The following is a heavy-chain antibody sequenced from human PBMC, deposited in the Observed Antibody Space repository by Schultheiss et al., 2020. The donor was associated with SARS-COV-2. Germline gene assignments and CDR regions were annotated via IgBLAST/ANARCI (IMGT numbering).Heavy chain of an antibody. CDR1: GGSVRSGGYY. CDR2: IYYSGST. D-gene: IGHD3-22*01. J-gene: IGHJ4*02. V-gene: IGHV4-31*03. Sequence: SETLSLTCTVSGGSVRSGGYYWSWIRQYPGKGLEWIGYIYYSGSTYYNPSLKSRVTISVDTSKNQFSLKLSSVTAADTAVYYCARTHYYDSSGDYWGQGTLVTVSS. CDR3: ARTHYYDSSGDY.